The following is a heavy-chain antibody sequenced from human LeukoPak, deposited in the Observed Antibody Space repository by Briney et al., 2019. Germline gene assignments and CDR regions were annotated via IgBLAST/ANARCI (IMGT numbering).Heavy chain of an antibody. CDR3: ARDSHYDSSGYYLDS. D-gene: IGHD3-22*01. J-gene: IGHJ4*02. V-gene: IGHV4-31*03. Sequence: PSETLCLTCTVSGGSINSGVYHWSWIRQFPEKGLQWIGYIAQSGSSYYNPSLKSRVTISLGTSNNQFSLQLSSLTAADTALYYCARDSHYDSSGYYLDSWGPGTLVTVSS. CDR1: GGSINSGVYH. CDR2: IAQSGSS.